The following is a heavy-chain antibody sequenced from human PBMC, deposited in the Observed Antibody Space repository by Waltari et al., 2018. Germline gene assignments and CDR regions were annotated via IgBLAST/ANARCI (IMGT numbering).Heavy chain of an antibody. Sequence: EVQLVESGGGLVQPGRSLRLSCAASGFTFDDYAMHWVRQAPGKGLEWVSGISWNSGSIGYADSVKGRFTISRDNAKNSLYLQMNSLRAEDTALYYCAKDKRAGWDDAFDIWGQGTMVTVSS. CDR1: GFTFDDYA. V-gene: IGHV3-9*01. D-gene: IGHD1-26*01. J-gene: IGHJ3*02. CDR2: ISWNSGSI. CDR3: AKDKRAGWDDAFDI.